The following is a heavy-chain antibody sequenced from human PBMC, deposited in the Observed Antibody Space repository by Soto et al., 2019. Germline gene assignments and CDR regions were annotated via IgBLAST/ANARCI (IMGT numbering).Heavy chain of an antibody. V-gene: IGHV4-34*01. CDR2: INHSGST. D-gene: IGHD3-22*01. Sequence: SETPSLTCAVYGGSFSGYYWSWIRQPPGKGLEWIGEINHSGSTNCNPSLKSRVTISADTSKNRFSLKLNSVTASDTAVYYCASLDHYDISGIMGPDYWGQGPLVTLSS. CDR1: GGSFSGYY. CDR3: ASLDHYDISGIMGPDY. J-gene: IGHJ4*02.